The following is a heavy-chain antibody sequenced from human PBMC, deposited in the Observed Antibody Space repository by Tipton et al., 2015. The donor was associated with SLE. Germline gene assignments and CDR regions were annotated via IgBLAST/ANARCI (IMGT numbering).Heavy chain of an antibody. CDR1: GGSISSGSYY. D-gene: IGHD6-19*01. CDR3: ARAITVAGTFAEYFQH. V-gene: IGHV4-39*07. CDR2: IYYSGST. Sequence: LRLSCTVSGGSISSGSYYWSWIRQPPGKGLEWIGSIYYSGSTYYNPSLKSRVTISVDTSKNPFSLKLSSVTAADTAVYYCARAITVAGTFAEYFQHWGQGTLVTVSS. J-gene: IGHJ1*01.